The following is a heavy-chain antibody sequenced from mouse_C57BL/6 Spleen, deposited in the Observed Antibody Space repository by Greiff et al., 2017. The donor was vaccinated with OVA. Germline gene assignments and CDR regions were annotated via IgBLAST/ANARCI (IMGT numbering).Heavy chain of an antibody. J-gene: IGHJ4*01. CDR1: GYTFTSYW. CDR3: AREGAMDY. Sequence: VQLQQPGAELVKPGASVKLSCKASGYTFTSYWMQWVKQRPGQGLEWIGEIDPSDSYTNYNQKFKGKATLTVDTSSSTAYMQLRSLTSEDSAVYYCAREGAMDYWGQGTSVTVSS. V-gene: IGHV1-50*01. CDR2: IDPSDSYT.